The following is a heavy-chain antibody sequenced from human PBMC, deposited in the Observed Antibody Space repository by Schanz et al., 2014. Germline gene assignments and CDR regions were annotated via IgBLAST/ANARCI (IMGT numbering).Heavy chain of an antibody. CDR3: AKDPSHGDYDYYFDY. Sequence: QVQLVESGGGLVKPGGSLRLSCAASGFTFRDYYMSWIRQAPGKGLEWVSDISSGSSYANYADSVKGRFTISRDNSKNTLYLQMNSVRAEDTAVYYCAKDPSHGDYDYYFDYWGQGTLVTVSS. J-gene: IGHJ4*02. D-gene: IGHD3-22*01. CDR2: ISSGSSYA. V-gene: IGHV3-11*05. CDR1: GFTFRDYY.